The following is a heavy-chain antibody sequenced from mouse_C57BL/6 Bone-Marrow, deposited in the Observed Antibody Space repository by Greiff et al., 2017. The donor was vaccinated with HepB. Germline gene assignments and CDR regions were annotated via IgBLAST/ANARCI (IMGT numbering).Heavy chain of an antibody. CDR1: GYTFTSYW. V-gene: IGHV1-64*01. CDR3: ARSYWVAY. CDR2: IHPNSGST. J-gene: IGHJ3*01. Sequence: LQESGAELVKPGASVKLSCKASGYTFTSYWMHWVKQRPGQGLEWIGMIHPNSGSTNYNEKFKSKATLTVDKSSSTAYMQLSSLTSEDSAVYYCARSYWVAYWGQGTLVTVSA.